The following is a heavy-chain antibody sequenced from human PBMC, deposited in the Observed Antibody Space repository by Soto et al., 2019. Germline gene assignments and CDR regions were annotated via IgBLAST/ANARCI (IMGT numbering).Heavy chain of an antibody. CDR1: GFTFSNYD. CDR2: ISGGGTTI. D-gene: IGHD3-3*01. V-gene: IGHV3-48*03. CDR3: ARVDFWSGYPPLDY. J-gene: IGHJ4*02. Sequence: GGSLRLSCAASGFTFSNYDMNWVRQAPGKGLEWISFISGGGTTIYYADSVKGRFTISRDNAKNSLYLQMNSLRSEDTAFYYCARVDFWSGYPPLDYWGQGTLVTVSS.